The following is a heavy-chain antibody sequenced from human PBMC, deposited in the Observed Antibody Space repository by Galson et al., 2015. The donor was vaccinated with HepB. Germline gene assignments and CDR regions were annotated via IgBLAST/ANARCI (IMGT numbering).Heavy chain of an antibody. CDR1: GFTFSSYA. CDR2: ISGSGGST. D-gene: IGHD3-22*01. Sequence: SLRLSCAASGFTFSSYAMSWVRQAPGKGLEWVSAISGSGGSTYYADSVKGRFTISRDNSKNTLYLQMNSLRAEDTAVYYCAKDREVGYYDSSGYSDWGQGTLVTVSS. V-gene: IGHV3-23*01. CDR3: AKDREVGYYDSSGYSD. J-gene: IGHJ4*02.